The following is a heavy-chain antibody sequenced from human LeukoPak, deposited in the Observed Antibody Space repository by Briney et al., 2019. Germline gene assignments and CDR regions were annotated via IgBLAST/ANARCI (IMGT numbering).Heavy chain of an antibody. D-gene: IGHD6-13*01. Sequence: ASVKVSCKASGYTFTSYDINWVRQATGQGLEWMGWMNPNSGNTGYAQKFQGRVTMTRDTSISTAYMELSRLRSDDTAVYYCARSPIAENHDAFDIWGQGTMVTVSS. CDR3: ARSPIAENHDAFDI. J-gene: IGHJ3*02. V-gene: IGHV1-8*01. CDR1: GYTFTSYD. CDR2: MNPNSGNT.